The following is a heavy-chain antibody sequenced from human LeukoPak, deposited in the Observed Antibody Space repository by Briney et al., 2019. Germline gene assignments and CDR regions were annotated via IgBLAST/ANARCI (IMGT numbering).Heavy chain of an antibody. CDR3: GTVAISKSFYY. CDR1: GFSFGDYI. V-gene: IGHV3-23*01. CDR2: ISTGGGTT. Sequence: GGSLRLSCAASGFSFGDYIMSWVRQAPGKGLQWVSAISTGGGTTYYADSVRGRFTISRDNSKNTLYLQMNSLRAEDTAVYYCGTVAISKSFYYWGQGTLLTVSS. D-gene: IGHD2-21*01. J-gene: IGHJ4*02.